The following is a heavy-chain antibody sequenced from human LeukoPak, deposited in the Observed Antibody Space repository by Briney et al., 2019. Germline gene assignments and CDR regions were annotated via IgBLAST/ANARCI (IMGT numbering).Heavy chain of an antibody. J-gene: IGHJ4*02. CDR2: INPDRGGT. CDR3: ARVGTRSWELHPY. CDR1: GYTFTGYY. Sequence: APVKVSCKASGYTFTGYYIHWVRQAPGQGLEWMGWINPDRGGTKYAQTFKGRVTMTGDTSISTAYMELSRLTSDDTAVYYCARVGTRSWELHPYWGQGTLVTVSS. V-gene: IGHV1-2*02. D-gene: IGHD1-26*01.